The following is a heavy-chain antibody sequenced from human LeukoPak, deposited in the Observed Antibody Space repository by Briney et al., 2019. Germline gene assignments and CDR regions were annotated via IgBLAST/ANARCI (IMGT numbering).Heavy chain of an antibody. Sequence: PGRSLRLSCAASGFTFDDYAMHWVRQAPGKGLEWVSGISWNSGSIGYADSVKGRFTISRDNAKNSLYLQMNSLRAEDTALYYCAKDTGNYYDSSGYAFDYWGQGTLVTVSS. J-gene: IGHJ4*02. CDR3: AKDTGNYYDSSGYAFDY. V-gene: IGHV3-9*01. D-gene: IGHD3-22*01. CDR2: ISWNSGSI. CDR1: GFTFDDYA.